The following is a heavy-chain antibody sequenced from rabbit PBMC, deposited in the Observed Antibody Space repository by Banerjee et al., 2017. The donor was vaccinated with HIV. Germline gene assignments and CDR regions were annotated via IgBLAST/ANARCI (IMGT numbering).Heavy chain of an antibody. D-gene: IGHD3-1*01. Sequence: QEQLVESGGGLVQPGGSLKLSCKASGFDFSSYGVSWVRQAPGKGLEWIGYIDPVFGSTYYASWVNGRFTISSHNAQNTLYLQLNSLTAADTATYFCVRDQYTHGWGLDLWGQGTLVTVS. CDR1: GFDFSSYG. CDR2: IDPVFGST. V-gene: IGHV1S47*01. J-gene: IGHJ3*01. CDR3: VRDQYTHGWGLDL.